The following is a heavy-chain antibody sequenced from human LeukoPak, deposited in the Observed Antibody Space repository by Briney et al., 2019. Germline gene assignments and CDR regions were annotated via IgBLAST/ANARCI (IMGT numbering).Heavy chain of an antibody. CDR2: IYTSGST. CDR1: GGSFSGYY. D-gene: IGHD3-10*01. Sequence: SETLSLTCAVYGGSFSGYYWSWIRQPAGKGLEWIGRIYTSGSTNYNPSLKSRVTMSVDTSKNQFSLKLSSVTAADTAVYYCARGLRSNYYGSGSFNWFDPWGQGTLVTVSS. V-gene: IGHV4-59*10. J-gene: IGHJ5*02. CDR3: ARGLRSNYYGSGSFNWFDP.